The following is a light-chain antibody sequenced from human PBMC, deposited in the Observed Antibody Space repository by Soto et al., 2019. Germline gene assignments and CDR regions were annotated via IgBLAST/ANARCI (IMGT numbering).Light chain of an antibody. J-gene: IGKJ1*01. CDR1: QSISSNK. Sequence: EIVMTQSPSTLSVSPGERATLSCRASQSISSNKLAWYQHNPGQAPRLLVYGASSRATGIPDRFSGSGSGTDFTLTISRLEPEDFVLYYCQQYDSSFPAFGQGTKVDIK. V-gene: IGKV3-20*01. CDR3: QQYDSSFPA. CDR2: GAS.